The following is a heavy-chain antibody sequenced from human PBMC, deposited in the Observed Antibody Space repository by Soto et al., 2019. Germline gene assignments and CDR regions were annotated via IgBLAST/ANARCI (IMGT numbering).Heavy chain of an antibody. CDR3: ARERAVARWYYYGMDV. CDR2: TYYRSKWYN. D-gene: IGHD6-19*01. CDR1: GDRVSSYRAA. J-gene: IGHJ6*02. Sequence: SHADSRTYDICGDRVSSYRAAWNWIRKSPSRGLEWLGRTYYRSKWYNDYAVSVKSRITINPDTSKNQFSLQLNSVTPEDTAVYYCARERAVARWYYYGMDVWGQGTTVTVSS. V-gene: IGHV6-1*01.